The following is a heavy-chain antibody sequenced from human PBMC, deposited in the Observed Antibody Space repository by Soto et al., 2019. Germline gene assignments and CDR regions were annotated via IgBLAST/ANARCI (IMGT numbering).Heavy chain of an antibody. V-gene: IGHV5-10-1*01. CDR3: ARFRNTVYGMDV. J-gene: IGHJ6*01. CDR2: IDPSDSYT. Sequence: EESVTISCKVSGYSFTKYWIIWVRQMPGKGLECMGRIDPSDSYTSYSPSFQGHVTISADKSINTAYLQWSSLKASDTAMYYCARFRNTVYGMDVWGQGTTVTVSS. D-gene: IGHD4-17*01. CDR1: GYSFTKYW.